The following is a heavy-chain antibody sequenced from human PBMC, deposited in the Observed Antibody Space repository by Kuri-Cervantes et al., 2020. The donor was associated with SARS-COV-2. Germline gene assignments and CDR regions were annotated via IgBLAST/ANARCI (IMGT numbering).Heavy chain of an antibody. CDR1: GYTFSSDG. J-gene: IGHJ4*02. CDR2: IRYDGSNK. V-gene: IGHV3-30*02. CDR3: AREGDY. Sequence: GESLKISCAASGYTFSSDGMHWVRQAPGKGLEWVAFIRYDGSNKYYADSVKGRFTISRDNSKNTLYLQMNSLRAEDTAVYYCAREGDYWGQGTLVTVSS.